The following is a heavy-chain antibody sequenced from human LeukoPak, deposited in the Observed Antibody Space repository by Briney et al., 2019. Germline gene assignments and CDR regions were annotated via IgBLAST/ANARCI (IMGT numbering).Heavy chain of an antibody. J-gene: IGHJ5*02. V-gene: IGHV1-3*01. CDR3: ARDICSGGSCYSGWFDP. CDR2: INAVNGNT. CDR1: GYTFTSYA. Sequence: GASVKVSCKASGYTFTSYAMNWVRQAPGQRLECMGWINAVNGNTEYSQKFQGRVTITRDTSARTAYMELSSLRSEGTAVYYCARDICSGGSCYSGWFDPWGQGTLVTVSS. D-gene: IGHD2-15*01.